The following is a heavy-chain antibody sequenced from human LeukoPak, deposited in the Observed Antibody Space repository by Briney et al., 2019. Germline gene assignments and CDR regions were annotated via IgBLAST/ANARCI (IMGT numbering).Heavy chain of an antibody. CDR3: ARGIPGYFGTSGYYYEY. Sequence: SETLSLTCAVSGDSISSNYWWTWVRQPPGKGLEWIGEIHHSESTNFNPSLKSRVTISVDKSKNHFSLSLTSVSAADTAVYYCARGIPGYFGTSGYYYEYWGQGILVTVST. CDR2: IHHSEST. CDR1: GDSISSNYW. D-gene: IGHD3-22*01. J-gene: IGHJ4*02. V-gene: IGHV4-4*02.